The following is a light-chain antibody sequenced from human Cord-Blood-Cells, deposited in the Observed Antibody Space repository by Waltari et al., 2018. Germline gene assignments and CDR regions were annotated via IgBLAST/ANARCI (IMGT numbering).Light chain of an antibody. CDR1: SSDVGGYNH. V-gene: IGLV2-14*01. CDR3: SSYTSSSTWV. CDR2: DVS. J-gene: IGLJ3*02. Sequence: QSALTQPASVSGSPGQSITIPCPGTSSDVGGYNHVSWYQQHPGKAPTLMIYDVSNRPSGVSNRFSGSKSGNTASLTISGLQAEDEADYYCSSYTSSSTWVFGGGTKLTVL.